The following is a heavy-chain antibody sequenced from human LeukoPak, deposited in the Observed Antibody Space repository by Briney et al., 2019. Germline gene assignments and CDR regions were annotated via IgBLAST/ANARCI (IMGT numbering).Heavy chain of an antibody. D-gene: IGHD5-18*01. CDR3: ARGGIQLWLLVGAFDI. CDR1: GFTFSSYE. J-gene: IGHJ3*02. CDR2: ISSSGSTI. V-gene: IGHV3-48*03. Sequence: GGSLRLSCAASGFTFSSYEMNWVRQAPGKGLEWVSYISSSGSTIYYPDSVKGRFTISRDNAKNSLYLQMNSLRAEDTAVYYCARGGIQLWLLVGAFDIWGQGTMVTVSS.